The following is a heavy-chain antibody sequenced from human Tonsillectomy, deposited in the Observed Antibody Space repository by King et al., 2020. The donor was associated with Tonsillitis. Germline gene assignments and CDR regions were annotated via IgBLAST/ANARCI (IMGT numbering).Heavy chain of an antibody. J-gene: IGHJ6*02. CDR1: GGSISSSGYY. CDR3: ASRPDSPALYYYKGLDV. Sequence: QLQLQESGPGLVKPSETLSLTCVFSGGSISSSGYYWGWIRQPPGKGLEWIGTIYFTWRTYYTPSLKSRVAISADTSHNPFSPRLSSVTAADMAIYHCASRPDSPALYYYKGLDVWGPGTTVIVSS. V-gene: IGHV4-39*01. CDR2: IYFTWRT.